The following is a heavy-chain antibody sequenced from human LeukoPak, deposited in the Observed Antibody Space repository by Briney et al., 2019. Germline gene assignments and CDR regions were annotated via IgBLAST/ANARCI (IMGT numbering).Heavy chain of an antibody. CDR2: INYNGST. J-gene: IGHJ5*02. D-gene: IGHD5-24*01. V-gene: IGHV4-59*01. Sequence: SETLSLTCTVSGGSISSYYWSWIRQPPGKGLEGIVDINYNGSTNYNPSLKSRVTISVDPSKNQCSLKLSSVTAADSAGYYCARDRRITKRNEKLHYNWCDPWGQGTLVTVSS. CDR1: GGSISSYY. CDR3: ARDRRITKRNEKLHYNWCDP.